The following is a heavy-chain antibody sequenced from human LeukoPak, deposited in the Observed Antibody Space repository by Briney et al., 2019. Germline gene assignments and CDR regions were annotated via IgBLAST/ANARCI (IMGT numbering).Heavy chain of an antibody. D-gene: IGHD1-7*01. Sequence: GGSLILSCAASGLTFSRYNMSWVRQAPGKGLEWVSFIGTSSNNKYYTDSVKGRFTISRNNDKNSLYLQVDSLRVEDTAVYFCASGTVGNYALDYWGQGALVTVSS. CDR1: GLTFSRYN. CDR3: ASGTVGNYALDY. CDR2: IGTSSNNK. J-gene: IGHJ4*02. V-gene: IGHV3-21*01.